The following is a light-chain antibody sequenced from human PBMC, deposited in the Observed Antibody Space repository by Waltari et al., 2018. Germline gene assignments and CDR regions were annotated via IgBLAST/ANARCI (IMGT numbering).Light chain of an antibody. CDR3: QTWDTGTHVV. Sequence: QVVLTQSPSASASLGASVKLTCTLRSAHSSYAIAWHQQQPEKGPRYLMKVSSAGSHQKGDGIPDRFSGSSSGTERYLTISSVQSEDEADYYCQTWDTGTHVVFGGGTKLTVL. CDR2: VSSAGSH. V-gene: IGLV4-69*01. J-gene: IGLJ2*01. CDR1: SAHSSYA.